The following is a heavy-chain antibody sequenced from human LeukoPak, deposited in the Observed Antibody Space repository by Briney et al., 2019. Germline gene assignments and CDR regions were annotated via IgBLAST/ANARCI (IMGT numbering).Heavy chain of an antibody. J-gene: IGHJ4*02. V-gene: IGHV4-30-4*08. D-gene: IGHD3-3*01. CDR3: ARINWSGYYTASFDY. CDR1: GGSISSGVYY. Sequence: SQTLSLTCSVSGGSISSGVYYWSWIRQPPGKGLDWIGYTSYSGSTYYNPSLKSRVIISVDTSKNQFSLKLSSVTAADTAVYYCARINWSGYYTASFDYWGQGTLVTVSS. CDR2: TSYSGST.